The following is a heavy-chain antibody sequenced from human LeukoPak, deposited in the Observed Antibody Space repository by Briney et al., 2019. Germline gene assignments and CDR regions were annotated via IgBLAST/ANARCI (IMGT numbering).Heavy chain of an antibody. CDR3: ARDRQRGYSYGFDY. CDR2: INSSGSTI. CDR1: GFTFSSYE. V-gene: IGHV3-48*03. Sequence: GGSLRLSCAASGFTFSSYEMNWVRQAPGKGLEWVSYINSSGSTIYYADSVKGRFTISRDNAKNSLYLQMNSLRAEDTAVYYCARDRQRGYSYGFDYWGQGTLVTVSS. J-gene: IGHJ4*02. D-gene: IGHD5-18*01.